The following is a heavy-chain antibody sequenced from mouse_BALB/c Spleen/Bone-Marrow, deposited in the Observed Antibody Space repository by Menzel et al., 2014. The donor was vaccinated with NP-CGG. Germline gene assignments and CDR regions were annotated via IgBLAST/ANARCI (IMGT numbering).Heavy chain of an antibody. J-gene: IGHJ2*01. CDR3: ARRGYGSSPFDY. CDR1: GYTFTDYA. CDR2: ISTYSGNT. D-gene: IGHD1-1*01. V-gene: IGHV1-67*01. Sequence: QVQLQQSGPELVRPGVSVKISCKGSGYTFTDYAMHWVKQSHAKSLEWIGVISTYSGNTNYNQKFKGKATMTVDKSSSTAYVELARLTSEDSAIYYCARRGYGSSPFDYRGQGTTLTVSS.